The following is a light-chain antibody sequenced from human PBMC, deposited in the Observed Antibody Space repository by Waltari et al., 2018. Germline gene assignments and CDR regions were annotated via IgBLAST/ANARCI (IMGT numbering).Light chain of an antibody. Sequence: NFMLTQPHSVSESPVKTVTISCTRSSGSIASNFVQWYQQRPGSAPNTVIYEDDQRPSGVPDLFSGSIDSSSISASLTISGLETEDEADYYCQSYDTSNWVFGGGTKLTVL. CDR2: EDD. CDR3: QSYDTSNWV. J-gene: IGLJ3*02. V-gene: IGLV6-57*04. CDR1: SGSIASNF.